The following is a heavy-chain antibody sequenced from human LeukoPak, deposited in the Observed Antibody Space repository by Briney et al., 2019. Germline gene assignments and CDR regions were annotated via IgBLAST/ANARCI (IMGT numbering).Heavy chain of an antibody. CDR3: ARDIVVVPAALGYAFDI. CDR2: ISAYNSNT. V-gene: IGHV1-18*01. J-gene: IGHJ3*02. D-gene: IGHD2-2*01. CDR1: GYTFTSYG. Sequence: ASVKVSCKASGYTFTSYGISWVRQAPGQGLEWMGWISAYNSNTNYAQKLQGRVTMTTDTSTSTAYMELRSLRSDDTAVYYCARDIVVVPAALGYAFDIWGQGTMVTVSS.